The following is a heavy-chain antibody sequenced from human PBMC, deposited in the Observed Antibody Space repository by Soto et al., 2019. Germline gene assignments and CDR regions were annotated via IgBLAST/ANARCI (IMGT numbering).Heavy chain of an antibody. J-gene: IGHJ5*02. CDR2: ISGSVGST. CDR3: AKAFNYDFWSGYSNWFDP. D-gene: IGHD3-3*01. CDR1: GSTFSSYS. V-gene: IGHV3-23*01. Sequence: PXVSLNPSFAASGSTFSSYSMSWVRQATGKGLEWVSAISGSVGSTYYADSVKGRFTISRDNSKNTLYLQMNSLRAEDTAVYYCAKAFNYDFWSGYSNWFDPWGQGTLVTVSS.